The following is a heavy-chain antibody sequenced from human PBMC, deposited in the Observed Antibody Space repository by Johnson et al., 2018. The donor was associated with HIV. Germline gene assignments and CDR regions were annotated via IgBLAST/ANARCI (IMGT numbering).Heavy chain of an antibody. D-gene: IGHD5-24*01. CDR1: GFTFSSYA. V-gene: IGHV3-23*04. J-gene: IGHJ3*02. CDR3: ARAIGDGYPGMKAFDI. Sequence: VQLVESGGGVVQPGRSLRLSCAASGFTFSSYAMSWVRQAPGKGLEWVSAISGSGGSTYYADSVKDRFTISRDNSKNSLYLQMNSLRAGDTAVYYCARAIGDGYPGMKAFDIWGQGTMVTVSS. CDR2: ISGSGGST.